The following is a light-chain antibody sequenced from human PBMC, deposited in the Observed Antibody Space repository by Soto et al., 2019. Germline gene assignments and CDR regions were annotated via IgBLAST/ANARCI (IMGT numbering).Light chain of an antibody. V-gene: IGLV2-23*02. CDR2: EVS. Sequence: QSALTQPASVSGSPGQSITISCTGTSSDVGSYNHVSWYQQHPGKAPKFMIYEVSQRPSGLSNRFSGSKSGNTASLTISGLQADDEANYYCCSYAGDSTWVFGGGTKVTVL. CDR1: SSDVGSYNH. CDR3: CSYAGDSTWV. J-gene: IGLJ3*02.